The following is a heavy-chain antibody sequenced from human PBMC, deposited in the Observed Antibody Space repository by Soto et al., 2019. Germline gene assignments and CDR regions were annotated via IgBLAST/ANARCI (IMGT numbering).Heavy chain of an antibody. V-gene: IGHV3-11*04. Sequence: GGSLRLSCAASGFTFSDYYMSWIRQAPGKGLEWVSYISNNGNTKYYADSVKGRFTISRDNSKKTLDLQMNSLRAEDTAVYYCVRDLSSGYFREFDYWGQGTLVTVSS. D-gene: IGHD3-22*01. J-gene: IGHJ4*02. CDR3: VRDLSSGYFREFDY. CDR2: ISNNGNTK. CDR1: GFTFSDYY.